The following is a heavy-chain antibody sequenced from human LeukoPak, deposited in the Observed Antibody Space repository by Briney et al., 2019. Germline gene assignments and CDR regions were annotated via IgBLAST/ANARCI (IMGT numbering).Heavy chain of an antibody. CDR1: GFTLSSYA. D-gene: IGHD6-19*01. CDR3: ARVGAVAGAFDI. J-gene: IGHJ3*02. Sequence: GGSLRLSCAASGFTLSSYAMSWVRQAPGKGLEWVSAISGSGGSTYYADSVKGRFTISRDNSRNTLYLQMNSLRAEDTAVYYCARVGAVAGAFDIWGQGTMVTVSS. V-gene: IGHV3-23*01. CDR2: ISGSGGST.